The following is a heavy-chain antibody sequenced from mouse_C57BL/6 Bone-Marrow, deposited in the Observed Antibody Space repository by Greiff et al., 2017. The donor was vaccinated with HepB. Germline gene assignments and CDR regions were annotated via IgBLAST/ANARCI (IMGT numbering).Heavy chain of an antibody. CDR1: GYTFTSYW. CDR3: ARLQYYGSIYYAMDY. J-gene: IGHJ4*01. CDR2: IHPNSGST. D-gene: IGHD1-1*01. Sequence: QVQLQQPGAELVKPGASVKLSCKASGYTFTSYWMHWVKQRPGQGLEWIGMIHPNSGSTNYNEKFKSKATLTVDKSSSTAYMQLSSLTSEDSAVYYCARLQYYGSIYYAMDYWGQGTSVTVSS. V-gene: IGHV1-64*01.